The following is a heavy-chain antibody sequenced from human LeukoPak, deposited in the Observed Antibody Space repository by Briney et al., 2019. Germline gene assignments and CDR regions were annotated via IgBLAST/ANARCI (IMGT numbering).Heavy chain of an antibody. J-gene: IGHJ4*02. CDR2: IIPILGIA. D-gene: IGHD3-22*01. V-gene: IGHV1-69*04. CDR1: GGTFSSYT. Sequence: SVKVSCKASGGTFSSYTISWVRQAPGQGLEWMGRIIPILGIANYAQKFQGRGAITADKSTSTAYMELSSLRSEDTAVYYCARENYYYDSSGYLAYFDYWGQGTLVTVSS. CDR3: ARENYYYDSSGYLAYFDY.